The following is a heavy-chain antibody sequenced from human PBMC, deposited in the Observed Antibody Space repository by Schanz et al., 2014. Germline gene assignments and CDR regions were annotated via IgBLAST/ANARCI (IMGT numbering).Heavy chain of an antibody. CDR2: IWSDGSTK. Sequence: QVQMVESGGGVVQPGRSLRLSCAASGFTFSDYYMSWIRQAPGKGLEWVAVIWSDGSTKYYADSVKGRFTISRDNSKNTLYLQMNSLRADDTAVYFCARAHGNNWYGKGLDYWGQGTQVTVSS. CDR1: GFTFSDYY. J-gene: IGHJ4*02. CDR3: ARAHGNNWYGKGLDY. V-gene: IGHV3-33*08. D-gene: IGHD1-1*01.